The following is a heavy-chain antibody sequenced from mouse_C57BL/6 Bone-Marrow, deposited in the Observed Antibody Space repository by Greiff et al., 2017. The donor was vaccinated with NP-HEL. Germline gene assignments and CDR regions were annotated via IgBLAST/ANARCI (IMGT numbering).Heavy chain of an antibody. D-gene: IGHD3-3*01. V-gene: IGHV5-2*01. J-gene: IGHJ4*01. CDR3: ARQRALGAMDY. CDR2: INSDGGST. Sequence: EVKLMESGGGLVQPGESLKLSCESNEYEFPSHDMSWVRKTPEKRLELVAAINSDGGSTYYPDTMERRFIISRDNTKKTLYLQMSSLRSEDTAVYYCARQRALGAMDYWGQGTSVTVSS. CDR1: EYEFPSHD.